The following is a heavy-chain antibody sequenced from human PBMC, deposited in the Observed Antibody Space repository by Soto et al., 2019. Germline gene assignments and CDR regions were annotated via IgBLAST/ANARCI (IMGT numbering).Heavy chain of an antibody. CDR1: GYTFTSYG. Sequence: ASVKVSCNASGYTFTSYGISWVRQAPGQGLEWMGWISDYNGNTNYAHKLQGRVTMTTDTSTSTAYMELRSLRSDDTAVYYCARLTTHCSGGSCYTNWFDXWGQVTLLTVSX. V-gene: IGHV1-18*04. D-gene: IGHD2-15*01. CDR2: ISDYNGNT. J-gene: IGHJ5*02. CDR3: ARLTTHCSGGSCYTNWFDX.